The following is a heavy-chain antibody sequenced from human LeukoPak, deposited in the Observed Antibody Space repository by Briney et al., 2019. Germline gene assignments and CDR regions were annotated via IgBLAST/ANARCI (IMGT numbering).Heavy chain of an antibody. CDR2: ISSSSSYI. CDR1: GFTFSSYS. Sequence: GGSLRLSCAASGFTFSSYSMNWVRQAPGKGLEWVSSISSSSSYIYYADSVKGRFTISRDNAKNSLYLQMNSLRAEDTAVYYCARVVVASGVDYWGQGTLVTVSS. D-gene: IGHD3-22*01. J-gene: IGHJ4*02. CDR3: ARVVVASGVDY. V-gene: IGHV3-21*01.